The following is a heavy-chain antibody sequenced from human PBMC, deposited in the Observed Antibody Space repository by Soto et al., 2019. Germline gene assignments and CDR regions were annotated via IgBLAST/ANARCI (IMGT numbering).Heavy chain of an antibody. CDR2: ISYDGSNK. V-gene: IGHV3-30*18. CDR1: GFTFSSYG. CDR3: AKDWDVAAILP. Sequence: PGGSLRLSCAASGFTFSSYGMHWVRQAPGKGLEWVAVISYDGSNKYYADSVKGRFTISRDNSKNTLYLQMNSLRAEDTAVYYCAKDWDVAAILPWGQGTLVTVSS. J-gene: IGHJ5*02. D-gene: IGHD2-15*01.